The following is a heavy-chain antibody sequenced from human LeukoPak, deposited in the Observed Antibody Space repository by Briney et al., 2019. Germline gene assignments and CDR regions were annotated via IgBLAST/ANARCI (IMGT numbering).Heavy chain of an antibody. CDR2: ISWNSGSI. Sequence: GGSLRLSCAASGFTFDDYAMHWVRQAPGKGLEWVSGISWNSGSIGYADSVKGRFTISRDNSKNTLYLQMNSLRAEDTAVYYCASWAWAYGSGSYYNSHDAFDIWGQGTMVTVSS. V-gene: IGHV3-9*01. CDR1: GFTFDDYA. D-gene: IGHD3-10*01. J-gene: IGHJ3*02. CDR3: ASWAWAYGSGSYYNSHDAFDI.